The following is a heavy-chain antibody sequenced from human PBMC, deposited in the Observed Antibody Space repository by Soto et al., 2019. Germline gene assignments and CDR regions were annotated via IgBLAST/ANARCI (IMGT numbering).Heavy chain of an antibody. CDR3: ARDPSLYYDSSGYYFPGMDV. V-gene: IGHV4-30-4*01. Sequence: SETLSLTCTVSGGSISSGDYYWSWIRQPPGKGLEWIGYIYYSGSTYYNPSLKSRVTISVETSKNQFSLKLSSVTAADTAVYYCARDPSLYYDSSGYYFPGMDVWGQGTTVTVSS. J-gene: IGHJ6*02. D-gene: IGHD3-22*01. CDR1: GGSISSGDYY. CDR2: IYYSGST.